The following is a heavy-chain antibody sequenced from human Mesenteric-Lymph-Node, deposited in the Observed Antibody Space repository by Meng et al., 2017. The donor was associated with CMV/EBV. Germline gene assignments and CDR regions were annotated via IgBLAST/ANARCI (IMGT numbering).Heavy chain of an antibody. CDR3: ARSAVGATIGGGWFDP. J-gene: IGHJ5*02. Sequence: ASVKVSCKASGYTFTSYYMHWVRQAPGQGLEWMGIINPSGGSTSYAQKFQGRVTMTRDTSTSTVYMELSSLRSEDTAVYYCARSAVGATIGGGWFDPWGQGTLVTVSS. CDR1: GYTFTSYY. D-gene: IGHD1-26*01. V-gene: IGHV1-46*01. CDR2: INPSGGST.